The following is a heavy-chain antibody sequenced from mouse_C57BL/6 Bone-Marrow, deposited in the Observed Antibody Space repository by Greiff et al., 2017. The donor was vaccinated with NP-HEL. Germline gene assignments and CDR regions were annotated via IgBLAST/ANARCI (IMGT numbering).Heavy chain of an antibody. CDR1: GISITTGNYR. D-gene: IGHD1-1*01. J-gene: IGHJ2*01. CDR2: IYYSGTI. Sequence: EVKLQESGPGLVKPSQTVFLTCTVTGISITTGNYRWSWIRQFPGNKLEWIGYIYYSGTITYNPSLTSRTTITRDTPKNQFFLEMNSLTAEDTATYYCARDKATVVDGYFDYWGQGTTLTVSS. CDR3: ARDKATVVDGYFDY. V-gene: IGHV3-5*01.